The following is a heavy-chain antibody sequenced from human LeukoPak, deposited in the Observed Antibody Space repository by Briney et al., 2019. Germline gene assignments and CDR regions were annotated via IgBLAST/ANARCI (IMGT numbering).Heavy chain of an antibody. D-gene: IGHD4/OR15-4a*01. CDR2: IKQDGSEK. Sequence: PGGSLRLSCAASGFTFSSYWMSWVRQAPGKGLEWVANIKQDGSEKYYVDSVKGRFTISRDNAKNSLYLQMNSLRAEDTAVYYCARVDYRGVYYYYYMDVWGKGTTVTVSS. J-gene: IGHJ6*03. V-gene: IGHV3-7*01. CDR1: GFTFSSYW. CDR3: ARVDYRGVYYYYYMDV.